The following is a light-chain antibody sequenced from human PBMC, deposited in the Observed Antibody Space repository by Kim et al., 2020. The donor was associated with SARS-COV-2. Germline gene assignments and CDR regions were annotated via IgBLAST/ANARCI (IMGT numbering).Light chain of an antibody. CDR1: TANIGAPYD. Sequence: QSVLTQPPSVSGAPGQSVTISCTGTTANIGAPYDVHWYQVLPGTAPKVVIYGNNHRPSGVPDRFSGSRSGTSASLAITELQAEDEAIYYCQTHDSSVAGSVFGGGAQLTVL. V-gene: IGLV1-40*01. CDR3: QTHDSSVAGSV. CDR2: GNN. J-gene: IGLJ2*01.